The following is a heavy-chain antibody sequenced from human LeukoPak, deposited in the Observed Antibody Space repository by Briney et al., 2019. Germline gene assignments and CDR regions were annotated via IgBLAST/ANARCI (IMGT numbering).Heavy chain of an antibody. CDR2: IRYDGSNK. CDR1: GFTFSSYG. Sequence: GGSLRLSCAASGFTFSSYGMHWVRQAPGKGLEWVAFIRYDGSNKYYADSVKGRFTISRDNSKNTLYLQMNSLRAEDTAVYYCAKDRTDIEDGSGSWGQGTLVTVSS. V-gene: IGHV3-30*02. CDR3: AKDRTDIEDGSGS. J-gene: IGHJ4*02. D-gene: IGHD3-10*01.